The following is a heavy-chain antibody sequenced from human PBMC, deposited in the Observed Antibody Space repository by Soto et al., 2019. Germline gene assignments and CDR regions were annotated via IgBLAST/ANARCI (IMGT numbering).Heavy chain of an antibody. CDR2: IYHSGST. Sequence: QLQLQESGSGLVKPSQTLSLTCAVSGRSISSGGYSWSRIRQPPGKGLEWIGYIYHSGSTYYNPSLKSRVTISVDRSKNQFSLKLSSVIAADTAVYYCATAGGLGAVAADYWGQGTLVTVSS. V-gene: IGHV4-30-2*01. D-gene: IGHD6-19*01. J-gene: IGHJ4*02. CDR1: GRSISSGGYS. CDR3: ATAGGLGAVAADY.